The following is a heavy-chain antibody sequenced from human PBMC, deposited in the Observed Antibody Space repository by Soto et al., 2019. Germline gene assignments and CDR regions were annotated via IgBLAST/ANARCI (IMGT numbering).Heavy chain of an antibody. V-gene: IGHV3-30-3*01. CDR1: GFTFSSYA. J-gene: IGHJ4*02. D-gene: IGHD5-18*01. Sequence: QVQLVESGGGVVQPGRSLRLSCAASGFTFSSYAMHWVRQAPGKGVEWVAVISSDGSDKYYADSVKGRFIISRDNSKNTLCLQMNSLRAEDTAVYYCARDGPYSYGTFDYWGQGTLVTVSS. CDR2: ISSDGSDK. CDR3: ARDGPYSYGTFDY.